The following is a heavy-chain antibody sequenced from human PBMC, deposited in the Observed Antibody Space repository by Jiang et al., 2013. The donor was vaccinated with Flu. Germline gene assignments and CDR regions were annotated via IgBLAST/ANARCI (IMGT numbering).Heavy chain of an antibody. V-gene: IGHV3-23*01. CDR1: GFMLNSYA. D-gene: IGHD5-24*01. CDR3: ARDGYNWIPFDY. Sequence: SGGGLVQPGGSLRLSCAASGFMLNSYAMSWVRQAPGKGLEWVSSISGTGATTHYADSVKGRFTISRDNSKNTLYLQMDSLTAEDTALYYCARDGYNWIPFDYWGQGTLATVSS. J-gene: IGHJ4*02. CDR2: ISGTGATT.